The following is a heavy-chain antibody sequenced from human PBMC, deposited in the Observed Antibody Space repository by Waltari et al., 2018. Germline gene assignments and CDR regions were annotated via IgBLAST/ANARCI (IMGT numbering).Heavy chain of an antibody. V-gene: IGHV4-59*01. Sequence: QVQLRESGPGLVKPSETLSLSCTVSDGSISSYYWSWIRQPPGKGLEWIGHIYYNGNTRYNPSLTTRVTLSVDTSRNQFSLGLRSVTAADTAVYFCARVAYTRSYYLDYYMDVWGKGTTVTVSS. CDR1: DGSISSYY. J-gene: IGHJ6*03. CDR3: ARVAYTRSYYLDYYMDV. CDR2: IYYNGNT. D-gene: IGHD1-1*01.